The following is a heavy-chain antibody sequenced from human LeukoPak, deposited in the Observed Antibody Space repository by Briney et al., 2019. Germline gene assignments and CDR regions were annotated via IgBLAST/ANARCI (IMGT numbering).Heavy chain of an antibody. CDR3: AREAYYYDSSRSHDAFDI. CDR2: ISSSSSYI. D-gene: IGHD3-22*01. V-gene: IGHV3-21*01. CDR1: GFTFSSYS. J-gene: IGHJ3*02. Sequence: GGSLRLSCAASGFTFSSYSMNWVRQAPGKGLEWVSSISSSSSYIYYADSVKGRFTISRDNAKDTLYLQMNSLRAEDTAVYYCAREAYYYDSSRSHDAFDIWGRGIMVTVSS.